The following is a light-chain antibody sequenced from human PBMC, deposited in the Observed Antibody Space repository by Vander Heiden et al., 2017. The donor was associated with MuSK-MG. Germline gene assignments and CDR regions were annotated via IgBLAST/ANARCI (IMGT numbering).Light chain of an antibody. J-gene: IGLJ2*01. CDR2: YDS. CDR1: NIGTKS. Sequence: SYVLTQPPSVSLAPGKTATITCAGDNIGTKSVHWYQQRPGQAPVLVVSYDSDRPSGIPERFSGSNSGNTATLTISRVEAGDEADYYCQVWDSSSDHVIFGGGTKVTVL. V-gene: IGLV3-21*03. CDR3: QVWDSSSDHVI.